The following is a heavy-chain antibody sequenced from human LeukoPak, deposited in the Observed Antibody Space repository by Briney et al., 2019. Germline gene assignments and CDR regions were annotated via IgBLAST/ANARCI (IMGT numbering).Heavy chain of an antibody. CDR1: GDPITSDY. CDR3: ARRVTYYYDRDGYHAYFDY. Sequence: SETLSLTCTVSGDPITSDYWSWIRQPPGKGLEWIGFLSYSGSTNYNPSLKSRITTSLDTSKNQFSLRLRSVTAADTAVYHCARRVTYYYDRDGYHAYFDYWGQGTLVIVSS. J-gene: IGHJ4*02. V-gene: IGHV4-59*08. D-gene: IGHD5-24*01. CDR2: LSYSGST.